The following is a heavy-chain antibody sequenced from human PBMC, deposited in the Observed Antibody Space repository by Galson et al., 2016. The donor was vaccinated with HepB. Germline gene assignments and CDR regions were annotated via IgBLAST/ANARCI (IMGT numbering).Heavy chain of an antibody. CDR2: ISFDGSNK. Sequence: SLRLSCAASGFTFSSYAMHWVRQAPGKGLEWVAVISFDGSNKYYADSVKGRFTISRDNSKNTLYFQMNSLRAEDTAVYYCASLRFKGFDLWGRGTLVTVSS. V-gene: IGHV3-30*14. CDR1: GFTFSSYA. J-gene: IGHJ2*01. CDR3: ASLRFKGFDL. D-gene: IGHD3-3*01.